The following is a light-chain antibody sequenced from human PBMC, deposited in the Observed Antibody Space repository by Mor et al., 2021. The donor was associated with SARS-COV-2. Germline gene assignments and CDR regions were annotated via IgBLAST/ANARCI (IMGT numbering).Light chain of an antibody. Sequence: SCRASQSVNSNLAWYQQKPGQAPRLLIYGASIRATGFPARFSGSGSGTEFTLTISSLQSEDFAVYYCQQYDNWPPYTF. CDR2: GAS. J-gene: IGKJ2*01. CDR1: QSVNSN. V-gene: IGKV3-15*01. CDR3: QQYDNWPPYT.